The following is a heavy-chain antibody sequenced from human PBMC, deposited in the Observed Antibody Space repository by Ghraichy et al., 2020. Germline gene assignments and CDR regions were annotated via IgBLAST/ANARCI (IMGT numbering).Heavy chain of an antibody. CDR1: GYTLNEVS. Sequence: ASVKVSCKVSGYTLNEVSMHWVRQAPGKGLEWVGGFDPEDGDTVFAQRFQGRVTLTEDTSTDTTYMELSSLTSEDTAVYYCATEQGRYCRGGSCFYSDYWGQGTLVTVSS. CDR2: FDPEDGDT. CDR3: ATEQGRYCRGGSCFYSDY. J-gene: IGHJ4*02. V-gene: IGHV1-24*01. D-gene: IGHD2-15*01.